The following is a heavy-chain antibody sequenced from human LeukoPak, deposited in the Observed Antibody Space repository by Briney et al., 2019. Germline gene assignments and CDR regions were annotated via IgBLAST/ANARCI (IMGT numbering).Heavy chain of an antibody. CDR3: ARDPPYGSGSDDSDAFDI. CDR2: ISYDGSNK. D-gene: IGHD3-10*01. Sequence: TGGSLRLSCAASGFTFSSYAMHWVRQAPGKGLEWVAVISYDGSNKYYADPVKGRFTISRDNSKNTLYLQMNSLRAEDTAVYYCARDPPYGSGSDDSDAFDIWGQGTMVTVSS. J-gene: IGHJ3*02. CDR1: GFTFSSYA. V-gene: IGHV3-30-3*01.